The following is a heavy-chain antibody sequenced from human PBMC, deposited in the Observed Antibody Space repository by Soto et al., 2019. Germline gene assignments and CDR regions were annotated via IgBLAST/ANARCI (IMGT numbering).Heavy chain of an antibody. CDR2: ISAYNGNT. Sequence: ASVKVSCKASGYTFTSYGISWVRQAPGQGLEWMGWISAYNGNTNYAQKLQGRVTMTTDTSTSTAYMELRSLRSDDTAVYYCARDSGEVYGDYVRSSWFDPWGQGTLVTVSS. J-gene: IGHJ5*02. CDR1: GYTFTSYG. CDR3: ARDSGEVYGDYVRSSWFDP. V-gene: IGHV1-18*01. D-gene: IGHD4-17*01.